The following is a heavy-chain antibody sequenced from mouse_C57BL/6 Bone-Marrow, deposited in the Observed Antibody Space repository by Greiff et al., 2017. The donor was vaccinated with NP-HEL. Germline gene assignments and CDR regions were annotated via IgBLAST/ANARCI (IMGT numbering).Heavy chain of an antibody. CDR2: IDPANGNT. CDR1: GFNIKNTY. Sequence: EVQLQESVAELVRPGASVKLSCTASGFNIKNTYMHWVKQRPEQGLEWIGRIDPANGNTKYAPKFQGKATITADTSSNTAYLQLSSLTSEDTAIYYCARDYYGSNSWFAYWGQGTLVTVSA. J-gene: IGHJ3*01. V-gene: IGHV14-3*01. CDR3: ARDYYGSNSWFAY. D-gene: IGHD1-1*01.